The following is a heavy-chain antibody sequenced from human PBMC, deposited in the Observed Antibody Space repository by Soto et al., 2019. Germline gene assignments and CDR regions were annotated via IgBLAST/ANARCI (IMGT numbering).Heavy chain of an antibody. CDR2: IYYSGST. D-gene: IGHD3-22*01. V-gene: IGHV4-59*01. CDR1: GGSISSYY. CDR3: ARGYYDGDDAFDI. J-gene: IGHJ3*02. Sequence: SETLSLTCTVSGGSISSYYWSWIRQPPGKGLEWIGYIYYSGSTNYNPSLKSRVTISVDTSKNQYSLKLSSVTAADTAVYYCARGYYDGDDAFDIWGQGTMVTVSS.